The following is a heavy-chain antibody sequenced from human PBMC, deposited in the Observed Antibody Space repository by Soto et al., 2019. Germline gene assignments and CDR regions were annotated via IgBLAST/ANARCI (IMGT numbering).Heavy chain of an antibody. CDR2: ISGDGGST. Sequence: GGSLRLSCAASGFTFDDYAMHWVRQAPGKGLEWVSLISGDGGSTYYADSVKGRFTISRDNSKNSLYLQMNSLRTEDTALYYCAPFETIFGVVNGPEYYFDYWGQGTLVTVSS. CDR1: GFTFDDYA. J-gene: IGHJ4*02. V-gene: IGHV3-43*02. D-gene: IGHD3-3*01. CDR3: APFETIFGVVNGPEYYFDY.